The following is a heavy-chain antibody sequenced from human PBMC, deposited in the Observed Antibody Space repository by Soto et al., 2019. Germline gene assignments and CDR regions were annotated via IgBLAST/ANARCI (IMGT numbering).Heavy chain of an antibody. Sequence: SAKATCKACGEAIGNNYLRSVRQAKGQGLEWMGWMNPNSGNTGYAQKFQGRVSMTRNTSITTAYLELSSLRSDDTAVYCCARMATSGTLNWFGPWGQGTLVTVSS. V-gene: IGHV1-8*01. CDR3: ARMATSGTLNWFGP. J-gene: IGHJ5*02. CDR1: GEAIGNNY. CDR2: MNPNSGNT.